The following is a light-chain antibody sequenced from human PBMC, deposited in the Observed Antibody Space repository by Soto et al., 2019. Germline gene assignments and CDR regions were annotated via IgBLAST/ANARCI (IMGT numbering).Light chain of an antibody. Sequence: QSALTQPASVSGSPGQSITIXXTGTSSDVGGYXYVSWYQHHPGKAPRLMIYASSNRPSGVSHRFSGSRSGNTASLTISGLQAEDEADYYCSSYTSGSTLYVFGTGTKLTVL. CDR1: SSDVGGYXY. V-gene: IGLV2-14*01. CDR2: ASS. J-gene: IGLJ1*01. CDR3: SSYTSGSTLYV.